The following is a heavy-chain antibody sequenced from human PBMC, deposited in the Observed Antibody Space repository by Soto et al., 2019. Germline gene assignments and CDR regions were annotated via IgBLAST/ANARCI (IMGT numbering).Heavy chain of an antibody. CDR2: IYDSGGT. CDR3: PRSPNLYGDYASWYFDL. D-gene: IGHD4-17*01. V-gene: IGHV4-59*01. Sequence: QVQLQESGPGLVKPSETLSLTCTVSGDSIRSYYWSWIRQPPGKGLEWIGYIYDSGGTNYKPSLKSRVSISGDASKNPFSLKFTSVTAADRAVYFCPRSPNLYGDYASWYFDLWGRGTLVNVS. CDR1: GDSIRSYY. J-gene: IGHJ2*01.